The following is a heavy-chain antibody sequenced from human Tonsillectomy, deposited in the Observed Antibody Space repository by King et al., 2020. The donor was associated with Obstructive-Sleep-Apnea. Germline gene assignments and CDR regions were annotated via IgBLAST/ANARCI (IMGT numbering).Heavy chain of an antibody. CDR3: ARVQMQLPTFYFYYGMDV. Sequence: QLQESGPGLAKPSETLSLTCTVSGDSISSSNYYWGWIRQPPGKGLEWIGNIYYSGNTYYNPSLKSRVTISADTSNSQFSLKLSSVTAADTAVYYCARVQMQLPTFYFYYGMDVWGQGTTVTVSS. CDR2: IYYSGNT. V-gene: IGHV4-39*07. CDR1: GDSISSSNYY. D-gene: IGHD2-2*01. J-gene: IGHJ6*02.